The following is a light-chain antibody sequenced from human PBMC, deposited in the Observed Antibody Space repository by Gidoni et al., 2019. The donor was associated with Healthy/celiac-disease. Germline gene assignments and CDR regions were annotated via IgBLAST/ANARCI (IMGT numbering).Light chain of an antibody. CDR2: GKN. J-gene: IGLJ2*01. V-gene: IGLV3-19*01. CDR1: SLRSYY. Sequence: SSELTQDPAVSVALGQTVRITCQGDSLRSYYASWYQQKPGQTPVLVIYGKNNRPSGIPDRFSVSSSGNTASLTITGAQAEDEADYYCNSRDSSGNRGVFGGGTKLTVL. CDR3: NSRDSSGNRGV.